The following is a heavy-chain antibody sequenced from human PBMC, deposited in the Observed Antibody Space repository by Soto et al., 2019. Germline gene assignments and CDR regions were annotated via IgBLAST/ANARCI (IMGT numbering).Heavy chain of an antibody. Sequence: GGSLRLSCAASGFTFSSYAMSWVRQAPGKGLEWVSAISGSGGSTYYADSVKGRFTISRDNSKNTLYLQMNSLRAEDTAVYYCAKIRTAVPPESLTPILTGHYDKDAFDIWGQGTMVTVSS. D-gene: IGHD3-9*01. CDR1: GFTFSSYA. V-gene: IGHV3-23*01. CDR2: ISGSGGST. CDR3: AKIRTAVPPESLTPILTGHYDKDAFDI. J-gene: IGHJ3*02.